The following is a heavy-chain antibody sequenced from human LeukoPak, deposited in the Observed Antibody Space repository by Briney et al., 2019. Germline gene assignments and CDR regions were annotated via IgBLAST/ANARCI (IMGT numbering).Heavy chain of an antibody. Sequence: GGSLRLSCAASGFTFSSYEMNWVRQAPGKGLEWVSYISSSGSTIYYADSVKGRFTISRDNAKNSLYLQMNSLRVEDTAIYYCARDPYNGAYSEGYYYYYMDVWGKGTTVTVSS. D-gene: IGHD1-1*01. V-gene: IGHV3-48*03. J-gene: IGHJ6*03. CDR2: ISSSGSTI. CDR1: GFTFSSYE. CDR3: ARDPYNGAYSEGYYYYYMDV.